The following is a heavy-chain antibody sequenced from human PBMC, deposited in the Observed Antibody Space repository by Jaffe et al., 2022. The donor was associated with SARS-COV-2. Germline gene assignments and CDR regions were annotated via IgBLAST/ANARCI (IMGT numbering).Heavy chain of an antibody. CDR1: GFTFSSYS. Sequence: EVQLVESGGGLVKPGGSLRLSCAASGFTFSSYSMNWVRQAPGKGLEWVSSISSSSSYIYYADSVKGRFTISRDNAKNSLYLQMNSLRAEDTAVYYCARDGEVEMATSLQNWFDPWGQGTLVTVSS. CDR3: ARDGEVEMATSLQNWFDP. CDR2: ISSSSSYI. J-gene: IGHJ5*02. D-gene: IGHD5-12*01. V-gene: IGHV3-21*01.